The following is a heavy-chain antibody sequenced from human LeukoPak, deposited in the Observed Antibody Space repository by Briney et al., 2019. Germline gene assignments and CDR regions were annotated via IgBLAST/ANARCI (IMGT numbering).Heavy chain of an antibody. CDR1: GFTFSSYA. CDR2: ISGSGGST. V-gene: IGHV3-23*01. J-gene: IGHJ4*02. Sequence: PGGSLRLSCAASGFTFSSYAMSWVRQAPGKGLEWVSAISGSGGSTYYADSVKGRFTISRDNSKNTLYLQMNSLRAEDTAVYYCAKGRDIVVVVAAINDYWGQGTLVTVSS. D-gene: IGHD2-15*01. CDR3: AKGRDIVVVVAAINDY.